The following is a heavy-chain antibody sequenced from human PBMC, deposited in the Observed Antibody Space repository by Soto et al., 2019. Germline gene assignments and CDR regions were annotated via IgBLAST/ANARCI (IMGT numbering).Heavy chain of an antibody. D-gene: IGHD6-19*01. CDR3: ARDRGSSWLLSLDY. Sequence: EVQLVESGGGLIQPGGSLRISCAASGFIVSSNYMSWVRQAPGKGLEWVSVIYGGDSTFYADSVKGRFTISRDNSKNTLYLQMNSLRADDTAVYYCARDRGSSWLLSLDYWVQGTRVTVSA. CDR1: GFIVSSNY. CDR2: IYGGDST. V-gene: IGHV3-53*01. J-gene: IGHJ4*02.